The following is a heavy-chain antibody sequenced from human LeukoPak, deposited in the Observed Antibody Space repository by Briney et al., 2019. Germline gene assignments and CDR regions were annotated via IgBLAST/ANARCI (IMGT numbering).Heavy chain of an antibody. CDR1: GFTFSSYA. CDR2: ISGSGGST. D-gene: IGHD6-19*01. J-gene: IGHJ4*02. V-gene: IGHV3-23*01. Sequence: PGGSLRLSCAASGFTFSSYAMSWVRQAPGKGLEWVSAISGSGGSTYYADSVKGRFTISRDNSKNTLYLQMSSLRPEDTAVYFCAKDVIGQQWPENYWGQGTLVTVSS. CDR3: AKDVIGQQWPENY.